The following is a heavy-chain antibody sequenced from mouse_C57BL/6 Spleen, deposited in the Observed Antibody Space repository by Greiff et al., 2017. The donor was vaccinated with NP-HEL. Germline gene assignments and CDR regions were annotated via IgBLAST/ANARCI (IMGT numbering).Heavy chain of an antibody. Sequence: DVKLQESGPELVKPGDSVKISCKASGYSFTGYFMNWVMQSHGKSLEWIGRINPYNGDTFYNQKFKGKATLTVDKSSSTAHMELRSLTSEDSAVYYCARTRYYYEDAYWGQGTLVTVSA. CDR3: ARTRYYYEDAY. D-gene: IGHD1-1*01. CDR1: GYSFTGYF. V-gene: IGHV1-20*01. J-gene: IGHJ3*01. CDR2: INPYNGDT.